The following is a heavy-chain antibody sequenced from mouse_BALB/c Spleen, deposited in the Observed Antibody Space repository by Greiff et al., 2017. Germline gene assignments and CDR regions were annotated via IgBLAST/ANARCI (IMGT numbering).Heavy chain of an antibody. CDR1: GYSITSGYY. Sequence: EVQLQESGPGLVKPSQSLSLTCSVTGYSITSGYYWNWIRQFPGNKLEWMGYISYDGSNNYNPSLKNRISITRDTSKNQFFLKLNSVTTEDTATYYCARGDYDYDDGRDYWGQGTSVTVSS. CDR3: ARGDYDYDDGRDY. J-gene: IGHJ4*01. D-gene: IGHD2-4*01. V-gene: IGHV3-6*02. CDR2: ISYDGSN.